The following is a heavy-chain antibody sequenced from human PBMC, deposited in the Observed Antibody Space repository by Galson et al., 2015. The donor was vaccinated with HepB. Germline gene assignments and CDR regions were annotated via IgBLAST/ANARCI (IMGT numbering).Heavy chain of an antibody. CDR3: TTGGYCSGTICYTLSGY. CDR2: IKSKTDGGTT. J-gene: IGHJ4*02. V-gene: IGHV3-15*01. D-gene: IGHD2-2*02. Sequence: ETLSLTCTVSGGSISSYYWSWIRQPPGKGLEWVGRIKSKTDGGTTDYAAPVKGRFTISRDDSKNTLYLQMNSLKIEDTAVYYCTTGGYCSGTICYTLSGYWGQGTLVTVSS. CDR1: GGSISSYY.